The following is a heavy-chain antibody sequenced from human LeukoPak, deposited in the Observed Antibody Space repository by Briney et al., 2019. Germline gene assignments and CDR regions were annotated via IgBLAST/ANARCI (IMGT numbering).Heavy chain of an antibody. D-gene: IGHD3-9*01. J-gene: IGHJ4*02. V-gene: IGHV4-59*01. CDR3: ARERGDILTGYYTFAY. CDR1: GGSISSYY. Sequence: PSETLSLTCTVSGGSISSYYWSWIRQPPGKGLEWIGYIYYSGSTNYNPSLKSRVAISVDTSKNQFSLKLSSVTAADTAVYYCARERGDILTGYYTFAYWGQGTLVTVSS. CDR2: IYYSGST.